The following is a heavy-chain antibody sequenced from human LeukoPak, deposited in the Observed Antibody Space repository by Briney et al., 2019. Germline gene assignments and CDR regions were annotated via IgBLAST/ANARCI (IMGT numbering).Heavy chain of an antibody. CDR3: ARDRGRMTTLDY. CDR2: INPSGGST. J-gene: IGHJ4*02. CDR1: GYTFTTYY. D-gene: IGHD4-17*01. Sequence: ASVKVSCKAPGYTFTTYYMHWVRQAPGQGLEWMGIINPSGGSTSYAQKFQGRVTMTRDVSTSTVYMELSSLRSEDTAVYYCARDRGRMTTLDYWGQGTLVTVSS. V-gene: IGHV1-46*01.